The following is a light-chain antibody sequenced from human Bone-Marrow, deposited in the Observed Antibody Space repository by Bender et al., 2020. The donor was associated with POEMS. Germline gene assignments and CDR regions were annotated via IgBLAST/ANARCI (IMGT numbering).Light chain of an antibody. CDR1: NSDVGSYNL. V-gene: IGLV2-23*02. Sequence: QSALTQPASVSGSPGQSITISCTGTNSDVGSYNLVSWYQLHPDKAPRLIVYDVTKRPSGVSPRFSGSKSGNTASLTISGLQSEDEGDYYCCSYAGSYTYVFGTGTKVTVL. CDR2: DVT. CDR3: CSYAGSYTYV. J-gene: IGLJ1*01.